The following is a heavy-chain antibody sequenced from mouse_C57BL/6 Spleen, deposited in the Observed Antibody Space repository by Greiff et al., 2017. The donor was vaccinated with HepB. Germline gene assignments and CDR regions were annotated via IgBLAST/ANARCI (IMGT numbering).Heavy chain of an antibody. CDR2: IDPNSGGT. J-gene: IGHJ4*01. CDR1: GYTFTSYW. Sequence: QVQLQQSGAELVKPGASVTLSCKASGYTFTSYWMHWVKQRPGRGLEWIGSIDPNSGGTKYNEKFKSKATLTVDKPSSTAYMQLSSLTSEDSAVYYCSRGGLTTGHYYAMDYWGQGTSVTVSS. D-gene: IGHD1-1*01. CDR3: SRGGLTTGHYYAMDY. V-gene: IGHV1-72*01.